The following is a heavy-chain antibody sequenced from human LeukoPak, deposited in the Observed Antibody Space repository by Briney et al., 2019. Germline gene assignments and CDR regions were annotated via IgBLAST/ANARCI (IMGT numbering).Heavy chain of an antibody. J-gene: IGHJ6*02. CDR3: AKDRGPYYDFWSGYYTYYYYGMDV. CDR2: ISGDGGST. V-gene: IGHV3-43*02. D-gene: IGHD3-3*01. CDR1: GFTFDDYA. Sequence: GGSLILSCAASGFTFDDYAMHWVRQAPGKGLEWVSLISGDGGSTYYADSVKGRFTISRDNSKNSLYLQMNSLRTEDTALYYCAKDRGPYYDFWSGYYTYYYYGMDVWGQGTTVTVSS.